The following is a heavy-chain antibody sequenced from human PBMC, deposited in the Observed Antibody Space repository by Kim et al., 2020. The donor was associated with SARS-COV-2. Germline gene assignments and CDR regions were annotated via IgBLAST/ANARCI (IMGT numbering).Heavy chain of an antibody. CDR3: SASIVLAWGYYYTMDV. V-gene: IGHV3-23*03. J-gene: IGHJ6*01. CDR2: IYSGGGST. D-gene: IGHD6-6*01. CDR1: GFTFSSYA. Sequence: GGSLRLSCAASGFTFSSYAMNWVRQAPGKGLEWVSVIYSGGGSTYYADSVKGRFTISKDNSKNKLFLEMNSLRAEDPALYYCSASIVLAWGYYYTMDV.